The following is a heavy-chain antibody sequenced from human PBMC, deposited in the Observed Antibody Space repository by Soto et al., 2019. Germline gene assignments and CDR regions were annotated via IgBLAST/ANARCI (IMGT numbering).Heavy chain of an antibody. J-gene: IGHJ4*02. D-gene: IGHD1-1*01. CDR1: AFTFSSYW. V-gene: IGHV3-7*04. Sequence: EVQLVESGGGLVQPGGSLRLSCAASAFTFSSYWMSWVRQVPGKGLEWVANIKEDGSVKNYVDSVRGRFTISRDNANNSLYLQMNSLRVEDTAVYYCARGTPVPRGGSDSWGQGALVTVSS. CDR2: IKEDGSVK. CDR3: ARGTPVPRGGSDS.